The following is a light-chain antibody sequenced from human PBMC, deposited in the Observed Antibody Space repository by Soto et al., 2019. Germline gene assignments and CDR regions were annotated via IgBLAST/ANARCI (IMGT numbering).Light chain of an antibody. CDR1: QSVSSSY. CDR3: QQYGSSSWT. CDR2: GAS. V-gene: IGKV3-20*01. Sequence: EIVLTQSPGTLSLSPGERATLSCRASQSVSSSYLAWYQQKPGQAPRLLIYGASRRATDIPDRFSGSGSGTDFTLTISRLEAEDLAVYYCQQYGSSSWTFGQGTKVEIE. J-gene: IGKJ1*01.